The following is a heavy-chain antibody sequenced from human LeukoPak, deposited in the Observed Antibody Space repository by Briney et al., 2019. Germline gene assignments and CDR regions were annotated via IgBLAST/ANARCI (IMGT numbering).Heavy chain of an antibody. V-gene: IGHV4-59*01. D-gene: IGHD2-8*02. Sequence: SETLSLTCTVSRGSISSYYWSWIRQPPGKGLEWIGYIYYSGSTNYNPSLKSRVTISVDTSKNQFSLRLRSVTAADTAVYYCARSLTFSLSDPTGGHYYYMDVWGKGTTVTVSS. CDR1: RGSISSYY. CDR3: ARSLTFSLSDPTGGHYYYMDV. CDR2: IYYSGST. J-gene: IGHJ6*03.